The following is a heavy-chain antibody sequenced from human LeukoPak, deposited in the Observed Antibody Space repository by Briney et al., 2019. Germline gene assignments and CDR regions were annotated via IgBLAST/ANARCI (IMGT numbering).Heavy chain of an antibody. CDR2: ISGSDGST. V-gene: IGHV3-23*01. CDR1: GFPFSSYP. J-gene: IGHJ6*03. CDR3: AKAGITHYYYMDV. Sequence: TGGCLRLSCAASGFPFSSYPMRWVREAPGKGLEWVSAISGSDGSTYSADSVNGRFTISRDNSKNTLYLQMNGLRAEDTAVYYCAKAGITHYYYMDVWGKGTTVTVSS. D-gene: IGHD1-20*01.